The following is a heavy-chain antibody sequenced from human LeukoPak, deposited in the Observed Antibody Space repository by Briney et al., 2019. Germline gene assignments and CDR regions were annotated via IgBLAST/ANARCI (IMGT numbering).Heavy chain of an antibody. CDR2: SHYSGST. D-gene: IGHD6-19*01. CDR3: ARVRGSAWYRFDY. Sequence: PSETLSLTCTVSGGSISSVSYYWGWIRQPPGKGPGWIGSSHYSGSTYYNPSLKSRVTISVDTSKNQFSLELTSVTAADTAVYYCARVRGSAWYRFDYWGQGTLVTVSS. V-gene: IGHV4-39*01. CDR1: GGSISSVSYY. J-gene: IGHJ4*02.